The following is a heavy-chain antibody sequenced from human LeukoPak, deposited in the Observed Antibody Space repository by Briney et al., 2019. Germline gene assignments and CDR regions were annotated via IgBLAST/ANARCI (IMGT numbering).Heavy chain of an antibody. CDR2: ISGSGGST. V-gene: IGHV3-23*01. CDR3: ARGGNSSSWYVVGHDY. D-gene: IGHD6-13*01. J-gene: IGHJ4*02. CDR1: GFTFDDYA. Sequence: GGSLRLSCAASGFTFDDYAMHWVRQAPGKGLEWVSAISGSGGSTYYADSVKGRFTISRDNSKNTLYLQMNSLRAEDTAVYYCARGGNSSSWYVVGHDYWGQGTLVTVSS.